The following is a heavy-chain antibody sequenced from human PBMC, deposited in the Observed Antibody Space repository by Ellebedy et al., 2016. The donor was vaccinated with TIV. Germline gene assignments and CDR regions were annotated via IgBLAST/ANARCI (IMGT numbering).Heavy chain of an antibody. V-gene: IGHV3-48*01. Sequence: GESLKISCAASGFTFSSYSMNWVRQAPGKGLEWVSYISSSSSTIYYADSVKGRFTISSNNSKNTLYLQMNSLGPEDTAVYYCAKDFRNRSSRYSSSWYYYYGLDVWGQGTTVTVSS. D-gene: IGHD6-13*01. J-gene: IGHJ6*02. CDR1: GFTFSSYS. CDR3: AKDFRNRSSRYSSSWYYYYGLDV. CDR2: ISSSSSTI.